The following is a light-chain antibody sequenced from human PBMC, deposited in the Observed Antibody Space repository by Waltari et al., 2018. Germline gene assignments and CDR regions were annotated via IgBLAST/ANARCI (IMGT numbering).Light chain of an antibody. CDR2: RND. J-gene: IGLJ2*01. V-gene: IGLV1-47*01. Sequence: QSVLTQTPSASGTPGQRVTISCSGSTSNIGNNYVYWYQQLPGETPKLLIYRNDQRSSGVPDRFSGSKSGTSASLAISGLRSEDEADYYCSSWNDGVNGPHMAFGGGTKLTVL. CDR1: TSNIGNNY. CDR3: SSWNDGVNGPHMA.